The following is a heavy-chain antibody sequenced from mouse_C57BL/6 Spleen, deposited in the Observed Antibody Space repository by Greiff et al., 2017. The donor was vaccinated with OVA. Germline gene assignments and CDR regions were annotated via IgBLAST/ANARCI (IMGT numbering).Heavy chain of an antibody. CDR2: IRSKSSNYAT. V-gene: IGHV10-3*01. CDR3: VRDRGPQIGDAMDD. D-gene: IGHD3-1*01. J-gene: IGHJ4*01. CDR1: GFTFNTYA. Sequence: EVKLVESGGGLVQPKGSLKLSCAASGFTFNTYAMHWVRQAPGKGLEWVARIRSKSSNYATYYADSVKDRFTISRDDSQSMLYLQMNNLKTENTAMYYCVRDRGPQIGDAMDDWGQGTSVTVSS.